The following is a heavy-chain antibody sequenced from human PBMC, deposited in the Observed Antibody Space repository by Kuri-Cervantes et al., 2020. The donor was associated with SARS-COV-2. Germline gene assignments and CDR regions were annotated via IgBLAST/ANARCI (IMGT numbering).Heavy chain of an antibody. CDR1: GYTFSGYY. J-gene: IGHJ3*02. D-gene: IGHD1-26*01. CDR2: INPNNGGT. Sequence: ASVKVSCKASGYTFSGYYMHWVRQVPGQGLEWMGWINPNNGGTNYAQKFQGRVTMTRDTSISTAYMELSSLRSDDTAVYYCARGAVGATSLGAFDIWGQGKMVNVAS. CDR3: ARGAVGATSLGAFDI. V-gene: IGHV1-2*02.